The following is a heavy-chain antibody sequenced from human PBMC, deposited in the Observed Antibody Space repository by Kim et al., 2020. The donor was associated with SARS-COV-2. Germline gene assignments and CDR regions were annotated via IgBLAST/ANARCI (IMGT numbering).Heavy chain of an antibody. V-gene: IGHV3-21*01. CDR3: ARDGSIAAAGIDY. Sequence: YADSVKGRFTISRDNAKNSLYLQMNSLRAEDTAVYYCARDGSIAAAGIDYWGQGTLVTVSS. J-gene: IGHJ4*02. D-gene: IGHD6-13*01.